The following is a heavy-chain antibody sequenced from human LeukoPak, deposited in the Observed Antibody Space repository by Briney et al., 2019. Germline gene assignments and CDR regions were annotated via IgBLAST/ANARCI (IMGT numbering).Heavy chain of an antibody. CDR3: ARVRFGAITMVRGVKENRVNWVDP. CDR1: GYTFSNYG. V-gene: IGHV1-18*01. Sequence: GASVKVSCKASGYTFSNYGFSWVRQAPGQGLEWMAWISPYNGYTNYAQKLQGRVTMTTDISTSTAYMELRSLRSDDTAVDYCARVRFGAITMVRGVKENRVNWVDPWGQGTLVTVSS. J-gene: IGHJ5*02. D-gene: IGHD3-10*01. CDR2: ISPYNGYT.